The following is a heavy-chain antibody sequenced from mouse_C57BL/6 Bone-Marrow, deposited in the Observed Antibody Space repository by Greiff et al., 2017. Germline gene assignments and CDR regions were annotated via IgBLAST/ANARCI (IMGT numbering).Heavy chain of an antibody. V-gene: IGHV1-82*01. CDR3: ASSYYYGSSYVGYYFDY. CDR2: IYPGDGDT. J-gene: IGHJ2*01. CDR1: GYAFSGSW. Sequence: VQLQQSGAELVKPGASVKISCKASGYAFSGSWMNWVKQRPGKGLEWIGRIYPGDGDTNYNGKFKGKATLTADKSSSTAYMQLSSLTSEDSAVYFCASSYYYGSSYVGYYFDYWGQGTTLTVSS. D-gene: IGHD1-1*01.